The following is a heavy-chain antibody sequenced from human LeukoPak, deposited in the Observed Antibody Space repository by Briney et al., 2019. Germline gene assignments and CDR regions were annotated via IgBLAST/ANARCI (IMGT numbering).Heavy chain of an antibody. D-gene: IGHD1-26*01. J-gene: IGHJ3*02. CDR1: GFIFSSYA. CDR3: AKGTGSYHVGGAFDI. Sequence: GGSLRLSCAASGFIFSSYAMSWVRQAPGKGLEWVSAISGSGGSTYYADSVKGRFTISRDNSKNTLYLQMNSLRAEDTAVYYCAKGTGSYHVGGAFDIWGQGTMVTVSS. CDR2: ISGSGGST. V-gene: IGHV3-23*01.